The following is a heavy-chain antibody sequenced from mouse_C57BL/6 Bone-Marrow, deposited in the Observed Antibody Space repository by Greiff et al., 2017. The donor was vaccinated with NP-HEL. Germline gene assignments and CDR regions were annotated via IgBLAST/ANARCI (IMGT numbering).Heavy chain of an antibody. D-gene: IGHD1-1*01. J-gene: IGHJ2*01. CDR2: ISDGGSYT. Sequence: EVKLMESGGGLVKPGGSLKLSCAASGFTFSSYAMSWVRQTPEKRLEWVATISDGGSYTYYPDNVKGRFTISRDNAKNNLYLQMSHLKSEDTAMYYCARDRVITTVKGGFFPRFDYWGQGTTLTVSS. V-gene: IGHV5-4*01. CDR1: GFTFSSYA. CDR3: ARDRVITTVKGGFFPRFDY.